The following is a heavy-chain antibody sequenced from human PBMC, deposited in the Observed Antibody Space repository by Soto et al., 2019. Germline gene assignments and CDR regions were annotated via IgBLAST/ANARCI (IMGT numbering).Heavy chain of an antibody. CDR1: GYTLTELS. D-gene: IGHD6-19*01. Sequence: ASVKVSCKVSGYTLTELSMHWVRQAPGKGLEWMGGFDPEDGETIYAQKFQGRVTMTEDTSTDTAYMELSSLRSEDTAVYYCATGARLIAVAGDLVDDAFDIWGQGTMVTVSS. CDR2: FDPEDGET. CDR3: ATGARLIAVAGDLVDDAFDI. J-gene: IGHJ3*02. V-gene: IGHV1-24*01.